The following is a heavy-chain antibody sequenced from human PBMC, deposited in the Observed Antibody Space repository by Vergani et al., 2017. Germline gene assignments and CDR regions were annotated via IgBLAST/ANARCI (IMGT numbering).Heavy chain of an antibody. CDR1: GFIFSSYW. V-gene: IGHV3-7*01. J-gene: IGHJ4*02. CDR2: IKEDGSEK. Sequence: EVQLVESGGGLVQPGGSLRLSCAASGFIFSSYWMHWVRQAPGKGLEWVAAIKEDGSEKQYVDSVKGRFTISRDNAKKSLYLQMNSLRGEDTAVYYCARGNSLGGYWGQGTLVTVSS. D-gene: IGHD1-26*01. CDR3: ARGNSLGGY.